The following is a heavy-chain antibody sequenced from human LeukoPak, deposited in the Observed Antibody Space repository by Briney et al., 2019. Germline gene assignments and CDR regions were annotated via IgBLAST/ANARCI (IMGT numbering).Heavy chain of an antibody. Sequence: PGRSLRLSCAASGFTFSSYAMHWVRQAPGKGLEWVAVISYDGSNKYYADSVKGRFTISRDNSKNTLYLQMNSLRAEDTAVYYCARPALTFGGVIVLDAFDIWGQGTMVTVSS. D-gene: IGHD3-16*02. CDR3: ARPALTFGGVIVLDAFDI. CDR1: GFTFSSYA. J-gene: IGHJ3*02. CDR2: ISYDGSNK. V-gene: IGHV3-30-3*01.